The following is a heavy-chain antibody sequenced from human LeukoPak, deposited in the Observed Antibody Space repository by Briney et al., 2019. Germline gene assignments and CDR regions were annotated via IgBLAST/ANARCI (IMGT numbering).Heavy chain of an antibody. D-gene: IGHD2/OR15-2a*01. Sequence: GGSLRLSCAASGFIFSSYGMHWVRHTPGKGLEWVALISNDGSSQYYTDSVKGRFIISRDNSKNTLFLQLNSLGPEDTGVYYCANDNYGNRPRFDYWGQGTLVTVSS. CDR1: GFIFSSYG. J-gene: IGHJ4*02. CDR3: ANDNYGNRPRFDY. V-gene: IGHV3-30*18. CDR2: ISNDGSSQ.